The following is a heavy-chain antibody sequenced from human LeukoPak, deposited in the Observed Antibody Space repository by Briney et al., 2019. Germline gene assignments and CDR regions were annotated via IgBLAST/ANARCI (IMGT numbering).Heavy chain of an antibody. Sequence: PGRSLRLSCAASGFTFSSYGMHWVRQAPGKGLEWVAVISYDGSNKYYADSVKGRFTISRDNSKNTLYLQMNSLRAEDTAVYYCAREGDSGSRFDYWGQGTLVTVSS. J-gene: IGHJ4*02. D-gene: IGHD1-26*01. CDR2: ISYDGSNK. CDR1: GFTFSSYG. V-gene: IGHV3-30*03. CDR3: AREGDSGSRFDY.